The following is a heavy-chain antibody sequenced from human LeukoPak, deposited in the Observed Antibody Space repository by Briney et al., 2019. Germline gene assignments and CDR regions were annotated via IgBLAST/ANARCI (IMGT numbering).Heavy chain of an antibody. J-gene: IGHJ4*02. Sequence: ASETLSLTCTVSGGSISSGDYYWGWIRQPPGKGLEWIGSIYYSGSTYYNPSLKSRVTISVDTSKNQFSLKLSSVTAADTAVYYCARVPLGGSYPIDYWGQGTLVTVSS. V-gene: IGHV4-39*07. CDR1: GGSISSGDYY. CDR2: IYYSGST. CDR3: ARVPLGGSYPIDY. D-gene: IGHD1-26*01.